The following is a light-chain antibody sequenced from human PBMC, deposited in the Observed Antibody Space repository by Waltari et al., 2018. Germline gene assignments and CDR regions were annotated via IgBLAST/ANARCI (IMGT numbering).Light chain of an antibody. CDR3: QQYYGDPWT. V-gene: IGKV3-11*01. CDR1: QSVSSY. J-gene: IGKJ1*01. CDR2: DAS. Sequence: EIVLTQSPATLSLSPGERATLSCRASQSVSSYLAWYQQKPGQAPRLLIYDASNRATGIPARFSGSGSGTDFTLTISSLEPEDFAVYYCQQYYGDPWTFGQGTKVDIK.